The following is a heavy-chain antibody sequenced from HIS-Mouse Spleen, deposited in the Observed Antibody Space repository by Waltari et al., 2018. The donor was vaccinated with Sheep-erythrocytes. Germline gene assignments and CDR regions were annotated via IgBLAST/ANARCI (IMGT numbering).Heavy chain of an antibody. Sequence: QVQLQESGPGLVKPSETLSLTCTVSGYSISSGYYWGWIRQPPGKGLEWIGSIYHSGSTYYNPSLKSRVTISVDTSKNQFSLKLSSVTAADTAVYYCARENSSSWYYYYGMDVWGQGP. D-gene: IGHD6-13*01. CDR1: GYSISSGYY. CDR3: ARENSSSWYYYYGMDV. V-gene: IGHV4-38-2*02. J-gene: IGHJ6*02. CDR2: IYHSGST.